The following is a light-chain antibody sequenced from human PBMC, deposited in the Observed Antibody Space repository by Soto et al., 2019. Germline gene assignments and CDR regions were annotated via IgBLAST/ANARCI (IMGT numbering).Light chain of an antibody. CDR1: QSLSSSY. CDR3: QQYGSF. J-gene: IGKJ2*01. CDR2: GAS. Sequence: DIVLTQSPGTLSLSQGERATLSCRASQSLSSSYLAWYQHKPGQAPRLLIYGASSRASGIPDKFSGSGSGTDFTLTISRLEPEDSAVYYCQQYGSFFGQGTKLEIK. V-gene: IGKV3-20*01.